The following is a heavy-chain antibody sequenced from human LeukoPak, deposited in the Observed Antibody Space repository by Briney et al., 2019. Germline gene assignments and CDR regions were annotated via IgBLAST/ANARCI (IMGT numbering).Heavy chain of an antibody. D-gene: IGHD4-17*01. Sequence: SETLSLTCTVSGDSIGTSYWSWIRQPAGKGLEWIGRIYSSGSTDYNPSLKSRVTMSIDTSKNQFFLKLSSVTAADTAVYYCAREGDYGDLDYHYYYMDVWGKGTTVTIS. CDR2: IYSSGST. J-gene: IGHJ6*03. CDR1: GDSIGTSY. CDR3: AREGDYGDLDYHYYYMDV. V-gene: IGHV4-4*07.